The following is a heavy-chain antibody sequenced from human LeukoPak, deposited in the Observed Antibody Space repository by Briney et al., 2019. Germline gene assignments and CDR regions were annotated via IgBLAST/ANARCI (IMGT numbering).Heavy chain of an antibody. CDR3: ARYRCSSTSCYLRFAFDI. D-gene: IGHD2-2*01. J-gene: IGHJ3*02. V-gene: IGHV4-38-2*02. CDR1: GFSLTSGLY. CDR2: LYQSEST. Sequence: PLGTLFLTRTFSGFSLTSGLYWGWVREPPREGVGWFWALYQSESTYYSPSLESRVTMSVDTSKNHFSLNLSSVTAADTAVYYCARYRCSSTSCYLRFAFDIWGQGTMVSVSS.